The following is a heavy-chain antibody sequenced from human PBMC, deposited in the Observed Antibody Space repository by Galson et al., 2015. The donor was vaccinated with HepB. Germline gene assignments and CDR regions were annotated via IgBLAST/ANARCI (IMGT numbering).Heavy chain of an antibody. CDR1: GGTFSSYA. Sequence: SVKVSCKASGGTFSSYAISWVRQAPGQGLEWMGGIIPIFGTANYAQKFQGRVTITADESTSTAYMELSSLRSEDTAVYYCARSGPTYYDILTGYYGDSGIYYFDYWRQGTLVTVSS. CDR2: IIPIFGTA. D-gene: IGHD3-9*01. CDR3: ARSGPTYYDILTGYYGDSGIYYFDY. J-gene: IGHJ4*02. V-gene: IGHV1-69*13.